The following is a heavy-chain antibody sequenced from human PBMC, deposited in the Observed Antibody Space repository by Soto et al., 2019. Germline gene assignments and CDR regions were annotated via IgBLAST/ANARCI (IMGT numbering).Heavy chain of an antibody. Sequence: QITLNESGPTVVKPAETLTLNCTFSGFSLTTSGVGVGWIRQSPGKAPEWLALLYWDDDKRYSASLKSRLTITKATSKNQVVLTTASVYPADTATYYCAHRILRTVFGLVTTTAIYFDFWGQGTPVVVS. D-gene: IGHD3-3*01. CDR3: AHRILRTVFGLVTTTAIYFDF. CDR2: LYWDDDK. V-gene: IGHV2-5*02. CDR1: GFSLTTSGVG. J-gene: IGHJ4*02.